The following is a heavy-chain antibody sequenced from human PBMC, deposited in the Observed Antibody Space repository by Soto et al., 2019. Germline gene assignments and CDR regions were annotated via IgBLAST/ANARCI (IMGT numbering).Heavy chain of an antibody. Sequence: GGSLRLSCTGSGFPFANFLMSWFRQAPGKGLEWVGFIRSQPYGGTTQYAASVRGRFTISRDDSKGIAYLQMNSLKSEDSGVYYCIGSFPFWGPGTLVTVSS. CDR1: GFPFANFL. D-gene: IGHD6-19*01. CDR3: IGSFPF. V-gene: IGHV3-49*03. J-gene: IGHJ4*02. CDR2: IRSQPYGGTT.